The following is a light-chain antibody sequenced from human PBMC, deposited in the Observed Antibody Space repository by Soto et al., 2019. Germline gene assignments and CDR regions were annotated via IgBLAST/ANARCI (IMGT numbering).Light chain of an antibody. CDR1: QSISTY. V-gene: IGKV1-39*01. CDR2: AAS. CDR3: RQSYTIPYT. Sequence: DIQMTQSPSSLPASVGDRVTLTCRASQSISTYLNWYQQKPGKAPKLVIYAASSLQSGVPSRLSGSGSGTDFTLTISSLQPEDFATYYCRQSYTIPYTFGQGTKLEIK. J-gene: IGKJ2*01.